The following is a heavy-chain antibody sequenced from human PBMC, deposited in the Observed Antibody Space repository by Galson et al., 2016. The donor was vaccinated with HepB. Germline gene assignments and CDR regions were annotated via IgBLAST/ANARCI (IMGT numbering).Heavy chain of an antibody. CDR3: TRSDRWEVLAAWYFDL. CDR1: GDSVSSNSAA. D-gene: IGHD1-26*01. J-gene: IGHJ2*01. Sequence: CAISGDSVSSNSAAWNWIRQSPSRGLEWLGRTYYRSKWYNDYAVFLKSRITITPDTSKNQFSLQLNSVTSEDTAVYYCTRSDRWEVLAAWYFDLWGHGTLVTVSS. V-gene: IGHV6-1*01. CDR2: TYYRSKWYN.